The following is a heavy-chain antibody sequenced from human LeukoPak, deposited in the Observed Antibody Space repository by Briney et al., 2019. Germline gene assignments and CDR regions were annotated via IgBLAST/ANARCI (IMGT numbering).Heavy chain of an antibody. D-gene: IGHD6-13*01. J-gene: IGHJ4*02. CDR2: INPNSGGT. V-gene: IGHV1-2*02. CDR1: GYTFTGYY. CDR3: ARDKSSSSLFDY. Sequence: ASVKVSCKASGYTFTGYYMHWVRQAPGQGLEWMGWINPNSGGTNYAQKFQGGVTMTRDTSISTAYMELSSLRSEDTAVYYCARDKSSSSLFDYWGQGTLVTVSS.